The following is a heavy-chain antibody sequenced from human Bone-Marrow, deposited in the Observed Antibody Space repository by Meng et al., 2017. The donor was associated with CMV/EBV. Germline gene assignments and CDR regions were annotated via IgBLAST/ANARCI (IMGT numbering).Heavy chain of an antibody. J-gene: IGHJ4*02. D-gene: IGHD3-9*01. V-gene: IGHV1-8*01. CDR2: MNPNSGNT. CDR1: GYTFTSYD. Sequence: ASVKVSCKASGYTFTSYDINWVRQATGQGLEWMGWMNPNSGNTGYAQKFQGRVTMTRNTSISTAYMELSSLRSEDTAVYYCATNYDILTGYYRGYYFDYWGQGTLVTVSS. CDR3: ATNYDILTGYYRGYYFDY.